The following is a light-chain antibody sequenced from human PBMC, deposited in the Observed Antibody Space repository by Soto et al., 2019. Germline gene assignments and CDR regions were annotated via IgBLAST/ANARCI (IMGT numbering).Light chain of an antibody. J-gene: IGKJ1*01. V-gene: IGKV3-15*01. Sequence: EIVMTQSPANMSMSPCDRATLSCRTSQSISSNLAWYQQKPGQAPRLLIYGASIRATGIPARFSGGGSGTEFTLTISGLQSEDFAVYYCQQYNNWPPWTFGQGTKVDI. CDR3: QQYNNWPPWT. CDR1: QSISSN. CDR2: GAS.